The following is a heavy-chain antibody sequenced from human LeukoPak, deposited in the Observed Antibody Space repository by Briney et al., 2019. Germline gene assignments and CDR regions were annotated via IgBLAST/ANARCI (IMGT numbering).Heavy chain of an antibody. CDR1: GGSISSGGYY. Sequence: SETLSLTCTVSGGSISSGGYYWSWIRQHPGKGLEWIGYIYYSGSAYYNPSLKSRVTISVDTSKNQFSLKLSSVTAADTAVYYCARSGDLGYYYYGMDVWGQGTTVTVSS. CDR3: ARSGDLGYYYYGMDV. V-gene: IGHV4-31*03. J-gene: IGHJ6*02. D-gene: IGHD2-21*01. CDR2: IYYSGSA.